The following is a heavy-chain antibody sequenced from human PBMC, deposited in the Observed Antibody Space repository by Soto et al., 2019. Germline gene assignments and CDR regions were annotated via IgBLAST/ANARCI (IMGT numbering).Heavy chain of an antibody. CDR1: GFTFTSSA. J-gene: IGHJ4*02. D-gene: IGHD5-18*01. Sequence: GASVKVSGKASGFTFTSSAVQWVLQARGQRLEWIGWIVVGSGNTNYAQKFQERVTITRDMSTSTAYMELSSLRSEDTAVYYCAADPGYSYGYSGRDYWGQGTLVTFSS. V-gene: IGHV1-58*01. CDR2: IVVGSGNT. CDR3: AADPGYSYGYSGRDY.